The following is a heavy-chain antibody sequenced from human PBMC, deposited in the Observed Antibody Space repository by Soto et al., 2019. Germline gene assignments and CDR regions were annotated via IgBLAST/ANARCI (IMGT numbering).Heavy chain of an antibody. CDR2: MSYSGTS. J-gene: IGHJ4*02. V-gene: IGHV4-39*01. CDR1: GGSTRSSVYY. CDR3: ARYGRPDITIFGVAAYNFDK. Sequence: WETLSLTCNVSGGSTRSSVYYWGWIRQPPGKGLEWIGSMSYSGTSYYNPSLRSRVSISVDTSKNQFSLKMTSVTAADTAVYYCARYGRPDITIFGVAAYNFDKWGQGVLVTVSS. D-gene: IGHD3-3*01.